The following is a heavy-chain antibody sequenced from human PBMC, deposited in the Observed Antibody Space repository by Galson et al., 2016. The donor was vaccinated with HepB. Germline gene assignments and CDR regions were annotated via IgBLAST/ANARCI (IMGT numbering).Heavy chain of an antibody. CDR3: AKSGFFGELDR. D-gene: IGHD3-10*01. J-gene: IGHJ4*02. V-gene: IGHV3-23*01. CDR2: ISGSGGRT. Sequence: SLRLSCAVSAGTFKNYAMNWVRQAPGKGLEWVAAISGSGGRTSYEGSVRGRFTISRDNSKNTLFLRMNSVGVEDTAVYFCAKSGFFGELDRWGQGTGVVVSS. CDR1: AGTFKNYA.